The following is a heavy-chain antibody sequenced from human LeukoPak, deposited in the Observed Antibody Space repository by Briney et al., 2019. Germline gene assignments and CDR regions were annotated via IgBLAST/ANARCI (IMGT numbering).Heavy chain of an antibody. CDR3: ARESFHYDRAFDY. Sequence: PSDTLSLTCAISGGPFSGYFWRWIRQPPGKGLEWIGEINHRGNTDYNPPLESRVAISVDSSKSQFSLHLSSVTAADTAVYYCARESFHYDRAFDYWGQGSLATVSS. CDR1: GGPFSGYF. D-gene: IGHD3-10*02. V-gene: IGHV4-34*01. J-gene: IGHJ4*02. CDR2: INHRGNT.